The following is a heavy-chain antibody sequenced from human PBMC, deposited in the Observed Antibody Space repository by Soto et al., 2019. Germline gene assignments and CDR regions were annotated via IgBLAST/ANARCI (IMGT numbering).Heavy chain of an antibody. V-gene: IGHV3-15*01. CDR1: GFAFADAW. CDR2: IKSKYDGGTT. D-gene: IGHD6-19*01. CDR3: TTGSGCRDC. Sequence: EVQLVESGGGLVEPGGSLRLSCAASGFAFADAWMSWVRQAPGKGLEWVGLIKSKYDGGTTDFAAPVKGRFTISRDDSQNTLYLQMNSLKTEDTAIYYCTTGSGCRDCCGQGTLVTVSS. J-gene: IGHJ4*02.